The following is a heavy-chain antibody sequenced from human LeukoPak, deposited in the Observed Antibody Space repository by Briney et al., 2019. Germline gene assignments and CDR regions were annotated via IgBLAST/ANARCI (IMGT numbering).Heavy chain of an antibody. J-gene: IGHJ3*01. CDR2: IRGDGSLK. CDR3: ARDSGGFSSVYYDAFDF. CDR1: GFTFSNYW. D-gene: IGHD5/OR15-5a*01. V-gene: IGHV3-7*01. Sequence: GGSLRLSCAASGFTFSNYWMIWVRQAPGRGLEWVANIRGDGSLKYYVDSVKGRFTISRDNAKNSLYLQMNSLRAEDMAIYYCARDSGGFSSVYYDAFDFWGQGTVVTVSS.